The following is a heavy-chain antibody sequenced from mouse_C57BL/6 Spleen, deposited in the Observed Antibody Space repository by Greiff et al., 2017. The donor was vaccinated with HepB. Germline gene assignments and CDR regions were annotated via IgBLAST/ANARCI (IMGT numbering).Heavy chain of an antibody. CDR3: ARPLDSSGYLFAY. J-gene: IGHJ3*01. D-gene: IGHD3-2*02. CDR1: GFTFSDYG. Sequence: EVQVVESGGGSVKPGGSLKLSCAASGFTFSDYGMHWVRQAPEKGLEWVAYISSGSSTIYYADTVKGRFTISRDNAKNTLFLQMTSLRSEDTAMYYCARPLDSSGYLFAYWGQGTLVTVSA. V-gene: IGHV5-17*01. CDR2: ISSGSSTI.